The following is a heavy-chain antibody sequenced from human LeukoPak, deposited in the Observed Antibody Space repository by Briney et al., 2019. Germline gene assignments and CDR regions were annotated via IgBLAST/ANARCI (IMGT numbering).Heavy chain of an antibody. CDR3: ARALNWKEYYFDF. CDR1: GFTVNGTY. Sequence: PGGSLRLSCEASGFTVNGTYMTWVRQAPGKGLEWVSVIYSGGSTYYAGSVKGRFIISRDNSKNTLYLHMNSLRAEDTAVYYCARALNWKEYYFDFWGQGALVTVSS. J-gene: IGHJ4*02. CDR2: IYSGGST. V-gene: IGHV3-66*01. D-gene: IGHD1-20*01.